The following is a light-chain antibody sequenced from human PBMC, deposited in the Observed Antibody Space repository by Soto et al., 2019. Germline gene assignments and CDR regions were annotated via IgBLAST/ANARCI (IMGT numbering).Light chain of an antibody. Sequence: EIVLTQSPATLSLSLGERATLSCRASQSVSSHLAWYQQKPGQAPRLLIYDASNRATGIPARFSGSGSGTDFTLTISSLEPEAFAVYYCQQRSNWRLTFGGGTKVEIK. J-gene: IGKJ4*01. CDR2: DAS. CDR3: QQRSNWRLT. V-gene: IGKV3-11*01. CDR1: QSVSSH.